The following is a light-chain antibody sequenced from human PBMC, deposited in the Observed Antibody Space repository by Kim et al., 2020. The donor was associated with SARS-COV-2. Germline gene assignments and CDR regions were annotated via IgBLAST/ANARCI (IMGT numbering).Light chain of an antibody. CDR1: QSISSW. V-gene: IGKV1-5*01. J-gene: IGKJ1*01. CDR3: QQYNSYSPT. Sequence: ASVGDRVTITCRASQSISSWLAWYQQKPGKAPKLLIHDASSLESGVPSRFSGSGSGTEFTLTISSLQPDDFATYYCQQYNSYSPTFGQGTKVEIK. CDR2: DAS.